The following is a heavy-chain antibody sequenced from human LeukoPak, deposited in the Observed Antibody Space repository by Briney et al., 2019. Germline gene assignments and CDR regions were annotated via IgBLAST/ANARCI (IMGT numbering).Heavy chain of an antibody. CDR3: ARVTTMVRGATYNWFDP. CDR1: GGSISSGSYY. Sequence: SETLSLTCTVSGGSISSGSYYWSWIRQPAGKGLEWIGRIYTSGSTNYNPSLKSRVTISVDTSKNQFSLQLNSVTPEDTAVYYCARVTTMVRGATYNWFDPWGQGTLVTVSS. J-gene: IGHJ5*02. V-gene: IGHV4-61*02. CDR2: IYTSGST. D-gene: IGHD3-10*01.